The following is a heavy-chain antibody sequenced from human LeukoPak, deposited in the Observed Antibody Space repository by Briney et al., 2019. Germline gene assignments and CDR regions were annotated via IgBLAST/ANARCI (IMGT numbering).Heavy chain of an antibody. J-gene: IGHJ4*02. CDR3: VTGGSSWNEY. CDR2: IHRSGST. Sequence: SETLSLTCAVSGGSISSSAWWCWVRQPPGKGLEWIGEIHRSGSTYYNPSLESRLTMSLDKSKNQFSLNLYSVTAADTAVYFCVTGGSSWNEYWGQGTLVTVSS. V-gene: IGHV4-4*02. D-gene: IGHD6-13*01. CDR1: GGSISSSAW.